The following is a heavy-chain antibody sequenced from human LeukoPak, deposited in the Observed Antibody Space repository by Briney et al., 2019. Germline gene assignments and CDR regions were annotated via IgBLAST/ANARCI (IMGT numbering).Heavy chain of an antibody. J-gene: IGHJ4*02. V-gene: IGHV1-18*01. CDR3: ARGYRITMVRGVMDY. D-gene: IGHD3-10*01. CDR1: GYTFTSYG. Sequence: GASVKVSCKASGYTFTSYGISWVRQAPGQGLEWMGWISAYNGNTNYAQKLQGRVTMTTDTSTSTAYMELRSLRSDDTAVYYCARGYRITMVRGVMDYWGQGTLVTVSS. CDR2: ISAYNGNT.